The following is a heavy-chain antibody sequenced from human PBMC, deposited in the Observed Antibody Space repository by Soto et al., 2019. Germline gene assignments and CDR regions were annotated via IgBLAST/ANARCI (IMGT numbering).Heavy chain of an antibody. CDR2: MYWDDDK. Sequence: QITLNESGPTVVSPTETLTLTCRFSGFSLTTGGVGVGWIRQSPGKAPEGLALMYWDDDKRYSASLKSRLTITKDTSKTQVVLTVSDLDPTDTATYYCAHRVLRTVFGLVTTTAIYFDFWGQGTPVAVSS. V-gene: IGHV2-5*02. J-gene: IGHJ4*02. CDR1: GFSLTTGGVG. D-gene: IGHD3-3*01. CDR3: AHRVLRTVFGLVTTTAIYFDF.